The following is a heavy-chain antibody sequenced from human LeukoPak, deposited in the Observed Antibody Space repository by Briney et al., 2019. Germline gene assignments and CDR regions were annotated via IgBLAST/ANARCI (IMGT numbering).Heavy chain of an antibody. J-gene: IGHJ5*02. D-gene: IGHD6-19*01. CDR3: AKDAGQWQNWNWFAP. CDR2: ISHDGSKT. Sequence: QPGRSLTLSCAVSGFTFNEYGMHWVRQAPGKGLEWVAAISHDGSKTYSGDSVKGRFTISRDNSKNTLFLGMNSLRPEDTAMYYCAKDAGQWQNWNWFAPWGQGTLVIVSS. CDR1: GFTFNEYG. V-gene: IGHV3-30*18.